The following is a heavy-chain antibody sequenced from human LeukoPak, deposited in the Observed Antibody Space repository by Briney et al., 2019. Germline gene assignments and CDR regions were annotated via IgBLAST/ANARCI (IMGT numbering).Heavy chain of an antibody. CDR3: ARVDYGPSMGMDV. D-gene: IGHD4/OR15-4a*01. CDR2: ISGDGRNI. V-gene: IGHV3-30*04. CDR1: GFTFRSYA. J-gene: IGHJ6*02. Sequence: GRSLRLSCAASGFTFRSYAMHWVRQAPGKGLEWVTFISGDGRNIGYADSVKGRFTISRDNSKNALYLQMNSLRVEDTAMYYCARVDYGPSMGMDVWGQGTTVTVSS.